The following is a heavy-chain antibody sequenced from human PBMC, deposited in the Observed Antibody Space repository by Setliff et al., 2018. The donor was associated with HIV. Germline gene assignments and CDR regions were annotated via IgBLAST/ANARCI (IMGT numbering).Heavy chain of an antibody. CDR1: GASISTYY. CDR3: ARGNWGSIGRFDY. Sequence: PSETLSLTCTVSGASISTYYWSWIRQTPRKGLEWIGYIYSSGMTSGSTNYSPSLKPRLTISLAASGNQFSLNLTSVTAADTATYYCARGNWGSIGRFDYWVQGILVTVSS. J-gene: IGHJ4*02. D-gene: IGHD7-27*01. CDR2: IYSSGMTSGST. V-gene: IGHV4-59*01.